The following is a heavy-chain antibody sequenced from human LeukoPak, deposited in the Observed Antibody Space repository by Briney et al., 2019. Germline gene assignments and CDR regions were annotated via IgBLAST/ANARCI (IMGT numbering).Heavy chain of an antibody. V-gene: IGHV1-18*01. CDR2: ISAYNGDT. Sequence: GASVKVSCKASGYTFTSYGFSWVRQAPGQGLEWMGWISAYNGDTKYALRYQGRVTLTTDTSTGTAYMELRSPRYDDTAVYYCARDYRARVGRHSDLGGECDYWGQGTLVTVSS. CDR1: GYTFTSYG. D-gene: IGHD1-26*01. CDR3: ARDYRARVGRHSDLGGECDY. J-gene: IGHJ4*02.